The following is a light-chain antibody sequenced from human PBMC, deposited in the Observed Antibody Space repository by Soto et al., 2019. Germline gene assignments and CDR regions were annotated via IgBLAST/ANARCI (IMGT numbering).Light chain of an antibody. V-gene: IGKV1-39*01. Sequence: DIQMTQSPSSLSASVVDIFTITCRASQSISSYLNWYQQKPGKAPKLLIYAASSLQSGVPSRFSGSGSGTEFTLTINSLQPDDFATYYCQQYHIYSGTFGQGTKVDI. CDR3: QQYHIYSGT. CDR2: AAS. CDR1: QSISSY. J-gene: IGKJ1*01.